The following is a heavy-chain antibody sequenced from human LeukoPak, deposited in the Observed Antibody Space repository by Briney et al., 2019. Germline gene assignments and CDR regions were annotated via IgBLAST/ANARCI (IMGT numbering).Heavy chain of an antibody. Sequence: ASVKDSCKASGGTFSSYAISWVRQAPGQGLEWMGRIIPILGIANYAQKFQGRVTITADKSTSTAYMELSSLRSEDTAVYYCARVDTAMVIDYWGQGTLVTVSS. D-gene: IGHD5-18*01. CDR1: GGTFSSYA. CDR2: IIPILGIA. V-gene: IGHV1-69*04. J-gene: IGHJ4*02. CDR3: ARVDTAMVIDY.